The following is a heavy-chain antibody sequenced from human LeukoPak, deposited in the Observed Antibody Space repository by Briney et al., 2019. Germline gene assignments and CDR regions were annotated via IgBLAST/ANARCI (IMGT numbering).Heavy chain of an antibody. CDR3: ARDTFQPGLIDS. V-gene: IGHV3-21*05. J-gene: IGHJ4*02. CDR1: GFTFSRFA. CDR2: INTDSSDI. D-gene: IGHD2-2*01. Sequence: GGSLRLSCAASGFTFSRFAMNWVRQAPGKGLEWISYINTDSSDIHYAGSVKGRFTISRDNARNTLFLQLSSLRAEDSAVYYCARDTFQPGLIDSWGQGTLVTVSS.